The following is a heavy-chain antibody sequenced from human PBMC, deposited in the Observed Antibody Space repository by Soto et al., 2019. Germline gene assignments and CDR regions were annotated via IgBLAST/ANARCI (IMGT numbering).Heavy chain of an antibody. CDR3: AAYYDFWSGYNWFDP. V-gene: IGHV4-4*07. CDR1: GGSISSYY. Sequence: LSLTCTVSGGSISSYYWSWIRQPAGKGLEWIGRIYTSGSTNYNPSLKSRVTMSVDTSKNQFSLKLSSVTAADTAVYYCAAYYDFWSGYNWFDPWGQGTLVTVSS. CDR2: IYTSGST. J-gene: IGHJ5*02. D-gene: IGHD3-3*01.